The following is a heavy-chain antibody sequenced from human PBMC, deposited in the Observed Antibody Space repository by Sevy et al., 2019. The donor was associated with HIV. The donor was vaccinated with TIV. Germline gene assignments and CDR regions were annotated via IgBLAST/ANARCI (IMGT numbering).Heavy chain of an antibody. CDR3: ARMPDCSGGSCYGSPTYYYYYGMDV. J-gene: IGHJ6*02. V-gene: IGHV4-38-2*02. CDR2: IYHSGST. Sequence: LETLSLTCTVSGYSISSGYYWGWIRQPPGKGLEWIGSIYHSGSTYYNPSLKSRVTISVDTSKNQFSLKLSSVTAADTAVYYCARMPDCSGGSCYGSPTYYYYYGMDVWGQGTTVTVSS. CDR1: GYSISSGYY. D-gene: IGHD2-15*01.